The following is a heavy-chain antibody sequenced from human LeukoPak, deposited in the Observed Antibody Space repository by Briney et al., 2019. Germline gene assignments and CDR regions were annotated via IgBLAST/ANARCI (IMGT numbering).Heavy chain of an antibody. Sequence: HPGGSLRLSCAASGFTFSRHWMYWVRQAPGKGLVWVSRINSDGSSTSYAESVKGRFTISRDNANNILFLQMNSLRAEDTAVYYCARGPDASGIYRPGDYWGQGTLVTVSS. J-gene: IGHJ4*02. D-gene: IGHD3-10*01. CDR3: ARGPDASGIYRPGDY. CDR1: GFTFSRHW. V-gene: IGHV3-74*01. CDR2: INSDGSST.